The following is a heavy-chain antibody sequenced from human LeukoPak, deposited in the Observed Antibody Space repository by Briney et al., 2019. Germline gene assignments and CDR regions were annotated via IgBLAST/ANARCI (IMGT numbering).Heavy chain of an antibody. J-gene: IGHJ3*02. CDR2: VVVGSGNT. D-gene: IGHD3-22*01. Sequence: PVKPSCKASGFTFTTSAMQRGRQARGHRLEWRGWVVVGSGNTNSAQKIHPRVAITTYMSTSTGYMDLSSLTPEAPPVHYCAPAPYYYDSSGYYSDAFDIWGQGTMVTVSS. CDR3: APAPYYYDSSGYYSDAFDI. V-gene: IGHV1-58*02. CDR1: GFTFTTSA.